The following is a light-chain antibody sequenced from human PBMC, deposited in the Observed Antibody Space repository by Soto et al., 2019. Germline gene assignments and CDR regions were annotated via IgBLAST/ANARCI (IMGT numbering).Light chain of an antibody. J-gene: IGLJ2*01. V-gene: IGLV1-40*01. CDR2: GNS. CDR3: QSYDSSLHVV. Sequence: QSVLTQPPSVSGAPGQRVTISCTGSSSNIGAGYDVHWYQQLPGTAPKLLIYGNSKRPSGDPDRFSGSKSGTSASLAITGLQAEDEADYYCQSYDSSLHVVFGGGTKLTVL. CDR1: SSNIGAGYD.